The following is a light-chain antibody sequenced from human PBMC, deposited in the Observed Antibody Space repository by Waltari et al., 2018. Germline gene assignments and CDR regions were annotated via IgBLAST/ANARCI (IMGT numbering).Light chain of an antibody. CDR1: SSDKY. Sequence: QSALTQPASVSGSPGQSITISCTGTSSDKYVYWYQRYPGKAPRLMIYDVSERPSGGATRFSGSKSANPASLTISGLQAEDEADYYCSSYTTSSTLGVFGGGTKLTVL. J-gene: IGLJ2*01. V-gene: IGLV2-14*03. CDR3: SSYTTSSTLGV. CDR2: DVS.